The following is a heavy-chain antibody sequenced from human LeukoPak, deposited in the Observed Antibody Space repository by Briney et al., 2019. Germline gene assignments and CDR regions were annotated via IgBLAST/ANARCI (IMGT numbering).Heavy chain of an antibody. CDR2: IYYSGST. CDR1: GCSISSSNFY. Sequence: SETLSLTCTVSGCSISSSNFYWGWLRHPPGKRLEWMGSIYYSGSTYYTPSLKSRVSISVDTSKNQSSLKLSSVTAADTAVYYCARDARVQKWFGELLKTTTYYFDYWGQGTLVTVSS. J-gene: IGHJ4*02. D-gene: IGHD3-10*01. V-gene: IGHV4-39*07. CDR3: ARDARVQKWFGELLKTTTYYFDY.